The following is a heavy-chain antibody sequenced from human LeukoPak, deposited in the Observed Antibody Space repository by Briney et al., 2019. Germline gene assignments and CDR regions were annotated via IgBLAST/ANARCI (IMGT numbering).Heavy chain of an antibody. D-gene: IGHD1-26*01. J-gene: IGHJ4*02. CDR3: AREEPSGSYWILGY. Sequence: ASVKLSCKASGYTLTIYGISWVRHAPGQGLGWVGWISAYNGNTNYAKKLQGRVTMTTDTSTSTTYMELRSLRSDDTAVYYCAREEPSGSYWILGYWGQGTLVTVSS. V-gene: IGHV1-18*01. CDR2: ISAYNGNT. CDR1: GYTLTIYG.